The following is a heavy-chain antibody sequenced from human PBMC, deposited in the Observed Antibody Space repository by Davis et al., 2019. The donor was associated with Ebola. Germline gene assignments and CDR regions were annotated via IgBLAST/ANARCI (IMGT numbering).Heavy chain of an antibody. V-gene: IGHV3-73*01. CDR1: GFTFSGSA. D-gene: IGHD3-10*01. CDR3: TTMVQGDDY. J-gene: IGHJ4*02. Sequence: GGSLRLSCAASGFTFSGSAMHWVRQASGKGLEWVGRIRSKANSYATAYAASVKGRFTISRDDSKNTAYLQMNSLKTEDTAVYYCTTMVQGDDYWGQGTLVTVSS. CDR2: IRSKANSYAT.